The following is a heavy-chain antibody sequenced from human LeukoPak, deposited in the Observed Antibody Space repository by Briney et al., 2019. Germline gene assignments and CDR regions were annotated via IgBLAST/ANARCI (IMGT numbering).Heavy chain of an antibody. D-gene: IGHD5-24*01. V-gene: IGHV1-2*02. CDR1: GYTFTGYY. CDR2: INPNSGGT. CDR3: ARGGDGYSDYYYYYMDV. J-gene: IGHJ6*03. Sequence: ASVKVSCKASGYTFTGYYMHWVRQAPGQGLEWIGWINPNSGGTNYAQKFQGRVTMTRDTSISTAYMELSRLRSDDTAVYYCARGGDGYSDYYYYYMDVWGKGTTVTVSS.